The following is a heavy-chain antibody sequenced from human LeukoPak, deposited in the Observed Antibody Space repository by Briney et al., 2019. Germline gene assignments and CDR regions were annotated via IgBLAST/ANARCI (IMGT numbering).Heavy chain of an antibody. Sequence: SQTLSLTCAVSGGSISSGGYSWSWIRQPPGKGLEWTGYIYHSGSTYYNPSLKSRVTISVDRSKNQFSLKLSSVTAADTAVYYCARGTLKYYYGSGSYYDAFDIWGQGTMVTVSS. J-gene: IGHJ3*02. CDR2: IYHSGST. CDR1: GGSISSGGYS. D-gene: IGHD3-10*01. V-gene: IGHV4-30-2*01. CDR3: ARGTLKYYYGSGSYYDAFDI.